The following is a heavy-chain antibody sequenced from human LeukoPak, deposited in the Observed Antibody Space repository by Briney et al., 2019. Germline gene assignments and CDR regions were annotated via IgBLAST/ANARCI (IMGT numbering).Heavy chain of an antibody. J-gene: IGHJ4*02. Sequence: KPSETLSLTCTVSGGSISSYYWSWIRQSPGKGLEWIGYIYNSGSTNYNPSLKSRLTISIDTSKNQFSLKLSSVTAADTAVYYCARSRDYYGGYFDYWGQGTLVTVSS. CDR2: IYNSGST. D-gene: IGHD3-22*01. CDR3: ARSRDYYGGYFDY. V-gene: IGHV4-59*01. CDR1: GGSISSYY.